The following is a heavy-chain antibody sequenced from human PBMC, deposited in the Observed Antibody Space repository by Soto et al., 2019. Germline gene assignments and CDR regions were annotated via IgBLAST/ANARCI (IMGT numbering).Heavy chain of an antibody. Sequence: QVQLVESGGGVVQPGRSLRLSCAASGFSISRSAMHWVRQAPGKGLEWVAVIAYDGSNRWYADSAKGRFTISRDNSKNTVYLQMSSLRGEDTAVYYCARDLQAGTDNDNWFAPWGQGTLVTVSS. D-gene: IGHD1-1*01. CDR1: GFSISRSA. J-gene: IGHJ5*02. CDR3: ARDLQAGTDNDNWFAP. CDR2: IAYDGSNR. V-gene: IGHV3-30*04.